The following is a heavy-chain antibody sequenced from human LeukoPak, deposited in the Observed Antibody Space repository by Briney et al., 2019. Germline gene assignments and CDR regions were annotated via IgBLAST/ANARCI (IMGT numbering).Heavy chain of an antibody. Sequence: SETLSLTCTVSGGSISSSSYYWGWIRQPPGKGLEWIGSIYYSGSTYYNPSLKGRVSISVDTSKNQFSLKLSSVTAADTAVYYCARNAGRSFDIWGQGTMVTVSS. CDR2: IYYSGST. J-gene: IGHJ3*02. D-gene: IGHD3-10*01. V-gene: IGHV4-39*01. CDR1: GGSISSSSYY. CDR3: ARNAGRSFDI.